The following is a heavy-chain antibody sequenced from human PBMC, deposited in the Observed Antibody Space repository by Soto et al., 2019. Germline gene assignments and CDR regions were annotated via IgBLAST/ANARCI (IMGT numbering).Heavy chain of an antibody. CDR1: GGSISSYY. CDR2: IYYSGST. V-gene: IGHV4-59*08. J-gene: IGHJ5*02. D-gene: IGHD3-10*01. CDR3: ARSMVRGVNRFDP. Sequence: SETLSLTCTVSGGSISSYYWSWIRQPPGKGLEWIGYIYYSGSTNYNPSLKSRVTISVDTSKNQFSLKLSSVTAADTAVYYCARSMVRGVNRFDPWGQGTLVTVSS.